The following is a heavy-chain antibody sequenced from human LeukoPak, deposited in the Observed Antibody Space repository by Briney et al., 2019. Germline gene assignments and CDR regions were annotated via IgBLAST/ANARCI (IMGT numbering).Heavy chain of an antibody. CDR1: GGSISSYY. D-gene: IGHD3-3*01. J-gene: IGHJ4*02. CDR2: IYYSGST. CDR3: ARARRDSGYYRIDY. V-gene: IGHV4-59*12. Sequence: SETLSLTCTVSGGSISSYYWSWIRQPPGKGLEWIGYIYYSGSTNYNPPPHRRVTISVDTSKNQFSLTLSAVTAADTAVYYCARARRDSGYYRIDYWGQGTLVTVSS.